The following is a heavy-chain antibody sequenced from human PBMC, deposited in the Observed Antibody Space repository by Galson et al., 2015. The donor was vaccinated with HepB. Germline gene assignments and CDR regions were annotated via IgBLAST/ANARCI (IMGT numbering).Heavy chain of an antibody. CDR2: ISDSGTT. Sequence: SETLSLTCTVSGGSISSRSYYWGWIRQAPGKGLEWIGSISDSGTTYYKSSLKSRVTISADSSKNQFSLRLNSVTAADTAAYYCARRYSNFWRAYFDYWGQGILVTVSS. J-gene: IGHJ4*02. CDR3: ARRYSNFWRAYFDY. V-gene: IGHV4-39*01. CDR1: GGSISSRSYY. D-gene: IGHD3-3*01.